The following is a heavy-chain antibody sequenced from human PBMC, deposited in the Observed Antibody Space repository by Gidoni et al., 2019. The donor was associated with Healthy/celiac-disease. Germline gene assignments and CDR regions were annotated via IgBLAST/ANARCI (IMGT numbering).Heavy chain of an antibody. D-gene: IGHD2-2*01. CDR2: IWYDGSNK. V-gene: IGHV3-33*01. CDR1: GFTFSSYG. CDR3: ATLPQYCSSTSCYRMADNYYYYYGMDV. Sequence: QVQLVESGGGVVKPGRSLRLSCAASGFTFSSYGMHWVRQAPGKGLEWVAVIWYDGSNKYYADSVKGRFTISRDNSKNTLYLQMNSLRAEDTAVYYCATLPQYCSSTSCYRMADNYYYYYGMDVWGQGTTVTVSS. J-gene: IGHJ6*02.